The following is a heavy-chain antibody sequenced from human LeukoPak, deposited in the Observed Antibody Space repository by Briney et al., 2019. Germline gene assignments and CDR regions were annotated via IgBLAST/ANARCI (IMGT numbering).Heavy chain of an antibody. Sequence: GGSLRLSCATSGFTFSHYGVHWVRQAPGKGLEWVAVIWSDGTEKYYGDSVKGRFTISRDNSKKTVYLQMNSLRVEDTAVYYCAKDAQRGFDFSNSLESWGQGTLVTVSS. D-gene: IGHD3/OR15-3a*01. CDR1: GFTFSHYG. CDR2: IWSDGTEK. CDR3: AKDAQRGFDFSNSLES. V-gene: IGHV3-33*06. J-gene: IGHJ4*02.